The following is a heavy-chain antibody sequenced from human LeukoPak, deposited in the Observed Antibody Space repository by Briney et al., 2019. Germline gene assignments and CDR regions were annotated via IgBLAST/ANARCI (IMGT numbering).Heavy chain of an antibody. CDR2: ISGSGGST. V-gene: IGHV3-23*01. J-gene: IGHJ1*01. Sequence: GGSLRLSCAASGFTFSSYAMSWVRQAPGKGLEWFSAISGSGGSTYYADSVKGRFTISSDNSKNTLYLQMNSLRAEDTAVYYCAKDLFAYDSSGYYPEYFQHWGQGTLVTVSS. CDR1: GFTFSSYA. CDR3: AKDLFAYDSSGYYPEYFQH. D-gene: IGHD3-22*01.